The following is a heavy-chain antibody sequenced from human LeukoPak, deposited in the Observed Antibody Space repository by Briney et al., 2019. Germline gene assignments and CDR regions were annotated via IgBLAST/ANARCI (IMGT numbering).Heavy chain of an antibody. J-gene: IGHJ3*02. Sequence: SETLSLTCTVSGGSISSYYWSWIRQPPGKGLERIGYIYYSGSTNYNPSLKSRVTISVDTSKNQFSLKLSSVTAADTAVYYCARDSRWYLYAFDIWGQGTMVTVSS. V-gene: IGHV4-59*01. CDR1: GGSISSYY. CDR2: IYYSGST. D-gene: IGHD6-19*01. CDR3: ARDSRWYLYAFDI.